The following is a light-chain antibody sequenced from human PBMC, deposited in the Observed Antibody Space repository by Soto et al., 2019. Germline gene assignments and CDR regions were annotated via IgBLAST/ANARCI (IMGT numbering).Light chain of an antibody. CDR1: QXINNY. V-gene: IGKV1-9*01. J-gene: IGKJ4*01. CDR3: HXXXSYLLT. CDR2: AAS. Sequence: DIQLTQSPSFLSASVGDXXXITXXASQXINNYLAWYQQKPGKAPKLLIYAASTLQSGVPSRFSGSGSGTEFTLTISSLQPEXFATXXXHXXXSYLLTFGGGTKVEIK.